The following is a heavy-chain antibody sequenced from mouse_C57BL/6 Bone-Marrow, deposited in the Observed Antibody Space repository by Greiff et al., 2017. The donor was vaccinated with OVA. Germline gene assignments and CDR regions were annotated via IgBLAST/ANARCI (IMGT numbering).Heavy chain of an antibody. CDR2: IDPENGDT. V-gene: IGHV14-4*01. Sequence: VQLQQSGAELVRPGASVKLSCTASGFNIKNDYMHWVKQRPEQGLEWIGWIDPENGDTEYASKFQGTATITADTSSNTAYLQLSSLTSEDTAVYYCTTELGWFAYWGQGTLVTVSA. J-gene: IGHJ3*01. D-gene: IGHD4-1*01. CDR1: GFNIKNDY. CDR3: TTELGWFAY.